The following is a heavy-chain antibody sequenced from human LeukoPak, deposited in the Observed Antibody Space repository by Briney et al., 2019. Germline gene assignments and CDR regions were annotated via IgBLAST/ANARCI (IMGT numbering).Heavy chain of an antibody. Sequence: GGSLRLSRAASGFTFSSYAMSWVRQAPGKGLEWVSAISGSGGSTYYADSVKGRFTISRDNSKNTLYLQMNSLRAEDTAVYYCAKSSTTYSYGWGYFDYWGQGTLVTVSS. CDR2: ISGSGGST. J-gene: IGHJ4*02. CDR3: AKSSTTYSYGWGYFDY. D-gene: IGHD5-18*01. V-gene: IGHV3-23*01. CDR1: GFTFSSYA.